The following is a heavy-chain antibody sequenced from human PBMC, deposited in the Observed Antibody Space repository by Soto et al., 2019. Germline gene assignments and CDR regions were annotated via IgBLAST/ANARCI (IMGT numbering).Heavy chain of an antibody. J-gene: IGHJ4*02. CDR2: INAGNGNT. CDR1: GYTFTSYA. CDR3: ARGYYDSSGPGGY. Sequence: GASVKVSCKTSGYTFTSYAMHWVRQAPGQRLEWMGWINAGNGNTKYSQKFQGRVTITRDTSASTAYMELSSLRSEDTAVYFCARGYYDSSGPGGYWGQGTLVTVSS. D-gene: IGHD3-22*01. V-gene: IGHV1-3*01.